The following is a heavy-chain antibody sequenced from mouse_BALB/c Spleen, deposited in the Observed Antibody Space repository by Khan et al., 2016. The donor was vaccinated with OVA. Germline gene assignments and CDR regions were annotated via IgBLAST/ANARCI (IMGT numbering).Heavy chain of an antibody. V-gene: IGHV5-6*01. D-gene: IGHD1-1*01. CDR3: ARLGNS. J-gene: IGHJ3*01. Sequence: EVELVESGGDLVKPGGSLKLSCAASGFTFSSYGMSWVRQTPDKRLEWVATTTSGGSYTYYLDSVKGRFTISRDNATNTLYLQMTSLKSDDTAMYYCARLGNSWGQGTLVTVSA. CDR1: GFTFSSYG. CDR2: TTSGGSYT.